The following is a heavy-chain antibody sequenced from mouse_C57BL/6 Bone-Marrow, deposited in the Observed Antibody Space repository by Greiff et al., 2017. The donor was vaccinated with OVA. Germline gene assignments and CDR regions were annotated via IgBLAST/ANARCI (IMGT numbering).Heavy chain of an antibody. CDR1: GYTFTSYW. Sequence: QVQLQQPGAELVKPGASVKVSCKASGYTFTSYWMHWVKQRPGKGLEWIGRIHPSDSDTNYNQKFKGKATLTVDKSSSTAYMQLSSLTSEDSAVYYGAIRRLRRTDYAMDYWGQGTSVTVSS. D-gene: IGHD2-2*01. J-gene: IGHJ4*01. CDR3: AIRRLRRTDYAMDY. V-gene: IGHV1-74*01. CDR2: IHPSDSDT.